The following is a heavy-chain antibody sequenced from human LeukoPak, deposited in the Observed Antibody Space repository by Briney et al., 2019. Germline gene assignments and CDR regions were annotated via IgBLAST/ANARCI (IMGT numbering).Heavy chain of an antibody. CDR3: ARQVEQLVLGAYLDY. Sequence: GESLKISCKGSGSIFSNYWIGWARQMAGKGLEWMGIIYPGDSDTRYSPSFQGQVTISADKSISTAYLQWSSLKASDTAMYYCARQVEQLVLGAYLDYWGQGTLVTVSS. V-gene: IGHV5-51*01. J-gene: IGHJ4*02. CDR1: GSIFSNYW. CDR2: IYPGDSDT. D-gene: IGHD6-13*01.